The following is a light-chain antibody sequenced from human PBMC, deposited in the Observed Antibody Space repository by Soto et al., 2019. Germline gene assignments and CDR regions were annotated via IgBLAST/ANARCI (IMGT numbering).Light chain of an antibody. V-gene: IGKV1-39*01. CDR2: AAS. CDR1: ESISRH. CDR3: QHRYSILSIT. Sequence: DIQMTQSPSSLSASVGDRVTITCRASESISRHLNWYQQKPGKAPNLLIYAASSLQNGVPSRFSGGGCFTDFTLTISNLQPEDFSAYYCQHRYSILSITFGQGTRLEIK. J-gene: IGKJ5*01.